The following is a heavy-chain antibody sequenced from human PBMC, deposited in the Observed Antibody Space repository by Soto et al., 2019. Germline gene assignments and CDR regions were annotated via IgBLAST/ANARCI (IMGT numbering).Heavy chain of an antibody. V-gene: IGHV3-48*02. D-gene: IGHD3-16*01. Sequence: EVQLVESGGGLVQPGGSLRLSCAASGFTFSSYSMNWVRQAPGKGLEWVSYISSSSSTIYYADSVKGRFTISRDNAKNPLYLEMKSRGDEDTAVYYWGRVIRGGGGSYGIDVWGQGTTVTVSS. CDR2: ISSSSSTI. J-gene: IGHJ6*02. CDR1: GFTFSSYS. CDR3: GRVIRGGGGSYGIDV.